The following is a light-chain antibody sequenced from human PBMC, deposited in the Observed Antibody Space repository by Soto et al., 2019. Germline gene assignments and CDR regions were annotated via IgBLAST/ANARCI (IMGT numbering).Light chain of an antibody. CDR2: AAS. CDR3: QQSYNSPLT. V-gene: IGKV1-39*01. Sequence: DIQMTQSPSSLSASLGDRVTITCQASQDITNYLTWFQQKPGKAPKLLIYAASSLQSVVPSRFSGSGSGTDFTLTISDLQPEDFASYYCQQSYNSPLTFSGGTKVDIK. CDR1: QDITNY. J-gene: IGKJ4*01.